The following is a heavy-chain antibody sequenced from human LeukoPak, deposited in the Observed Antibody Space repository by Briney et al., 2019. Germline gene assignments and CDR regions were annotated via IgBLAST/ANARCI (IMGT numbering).Heavy chain of an antibody. V-gene: IGHV3-23*01. CDR1: GFTFSSYA. CDR3: ARDLFPPPSTGYCSGGSCYGLDY. J-gene: IGHJ4*02. Sequence: GGPLRLSCAASGFTFSSYAMSWVRHAPGKGLEWVSAISGSGGSTYYADSVKGRFTISRDNSKNTLYLQMNSLRAEDTAVYYCARDLFPPPSTGYCSGGSCYGLDYWGQGTLVTVSS. D-gene: IGHD2-15*01. CDR2: ISGSGGST.